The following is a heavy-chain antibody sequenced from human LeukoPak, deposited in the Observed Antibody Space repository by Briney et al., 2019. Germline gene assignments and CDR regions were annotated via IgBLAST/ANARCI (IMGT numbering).Heavy chain of an antibody. CDR1: GVTFSSYG. CDR3: ANIDGGWHGPLAPPPSSNY. D-gene: IGHD6-19*01. V-gene: IGHV3-30*02. J-gene: IGHJ4*02. CDR2: IRCDGSNK. Sequence: GGSLRLSCAASGVTFSSYGMHWVRQAPGKGLEWVAFIRCDGSNKYYADSVKGRFTISRDNSKNTLYLQMNSLRAEDTAVYYCANIDGGWHGPLAPPPSSNYWGQGTLVTVSS.